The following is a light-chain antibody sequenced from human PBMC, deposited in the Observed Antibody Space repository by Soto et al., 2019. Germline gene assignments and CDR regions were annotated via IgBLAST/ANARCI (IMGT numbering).Light chain of an antibody. J-gene: IGLJ1*01. CDR2: GVT. CDR1: SRDVGTYEY. Sequence: QSLLTQPASVSGSPGQSFTISCTGTSRDVGTYEYVSWYQQHPGKAPKLMIYGVTNRPSGVSNRFSGPKSGYKASLTISGLQAEDEADYYCSSYKSTNTLEVFGTGTKVTVL. V-gene: IGLV2-14*01. CDR3: SSYKSTNTLEV.